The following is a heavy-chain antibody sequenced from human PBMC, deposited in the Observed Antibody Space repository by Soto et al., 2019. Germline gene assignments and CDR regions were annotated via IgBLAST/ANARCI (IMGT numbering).Heavy chain of an antibody. CDR3: ARDILFDY. D-gene: IGHD2-15*01. CDR1: GYTFTSYY. J-gene: IGHJ4*02. Sequence: QVQLVQSGAEEKKPGASVKVSCKGSGYTFTSYYMHWVRQAPGQRLEWLGWINAGNGNTKYSQKFQGRVTITTDTSASTAYMELSSLRSEDTALYYVARDILFDYCGQGSLVTVDS. V-gene: IGHV1-3*05. CDR2: INAGNGNT.